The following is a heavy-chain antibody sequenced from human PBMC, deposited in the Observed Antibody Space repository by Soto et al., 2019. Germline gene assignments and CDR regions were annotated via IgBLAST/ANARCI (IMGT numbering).Heavy chain of an antibody. J-gene: IGHJ4*02. CDR1: GFTFSSYG. Sequence: QVQLVESGGGVVQPGRSLRLSCAASGFTFSSYGMHWVRQAPGKGLEWVAVIWYDGSNKYYADSVKGRFTISRDNSKNTQYLQMNSLRAEDTAVYYCARSGSGWYLDYWGQGTLVTVSS. CDR3: ARSGSGWYLDY. D-gene: IGHD6-19*01. CDR2: IWYDGSNK. V-gene: IGHV3-33*01.